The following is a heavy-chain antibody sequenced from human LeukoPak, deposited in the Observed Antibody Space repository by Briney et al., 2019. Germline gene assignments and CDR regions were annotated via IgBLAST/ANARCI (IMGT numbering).Heavy chain of an antibody. CDR1: GFAFSNYW. Sequence: GGSLRLSCAASGFAFSNYWMTWVRQAPGKGLQWVANIKPDGTEKNYVDSVKGRFTISRDNAKNSVYLQLNSLRVDDTAPYYCARTPLTQLEPDYFDSWGQGTLVSVS. V-gene: IGHV3-7*01. CDR2: IKPDGTEK. J-gene: IGHJ4*02. D-gene: IGHD1-1*01. CDR3: ARTPLTQLEPDYFDS.